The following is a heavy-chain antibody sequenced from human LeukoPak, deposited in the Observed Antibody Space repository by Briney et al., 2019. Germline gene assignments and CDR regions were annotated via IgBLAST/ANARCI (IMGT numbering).Heavy chain of an antibody. V-gene: IGHV4-59*01. J-gene: IGHJ6*02. CDR2: MYYSGST. Sequence: SETLSLTCTVSGGSISSYYWSWIRQPPGKGLEWIGYMYYSGSTNYNPSLKSRVTISVDTSKNQFSLELSSVTAEDTAVYYCARDAGGFYYYYYGMDVWGQGTTVTVSS. D-gene: IGHD3-10*01. CDR1: GGSISSYY. CDR3: ARDAGGFYYYYYGMDV.